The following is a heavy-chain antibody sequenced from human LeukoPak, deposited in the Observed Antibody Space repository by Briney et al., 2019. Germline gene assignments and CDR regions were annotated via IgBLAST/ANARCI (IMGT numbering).Heavy chain of an antibody. D-gene: IGHD3-10*01. CDR1: GFTFSSEA. V-gene: IGHV3-30*02. CDR3: AKGDGFGLLWFAEVFDY. CDR2: IRYDGSNK. Sequence: PGGSLRLSCAASGFTFSSEAMHWVRQAPGKGLEWITYIRYDGSNKYYADSVKGRFTISRDNSKNTLYLQMNSLKTEDTAVYYCAKGDGFGLLWFAEVFDYWGQGTLVTVSS. J-gene: IGHJ4*02.